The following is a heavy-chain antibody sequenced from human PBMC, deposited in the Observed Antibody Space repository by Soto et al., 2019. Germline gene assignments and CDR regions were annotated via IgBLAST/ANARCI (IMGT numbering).Heavy chain of an antibody. J-gene: IGHJ3*02. CDR3: TTDLITSSSGSYAMAFDT. CDR1: GFTFSNAW. Sequence: EVQLVESGGGLVKPGGSLRLSCAASGFTFSNAWMNWVRQAPGKGLEWVGRIKSKTDGGTTDYAAPVKGRFTISRDDSKNTLYLQMNSLKTEDTAVYYCTTDLITSSSGSYAMAFDTWGQGTMVTVSS. D-gene: IGHD1-26*01. CDR2: IKSKTDGGTT. V-gene: IGHV3-15*07.